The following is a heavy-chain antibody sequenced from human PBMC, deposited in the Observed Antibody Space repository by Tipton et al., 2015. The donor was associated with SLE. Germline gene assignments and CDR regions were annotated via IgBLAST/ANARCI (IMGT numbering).Heavy chain of an antibody. Sequence: QVQLVQSGGGVVQPGRSLRLSCAASGFTFSSYGMHWVRQAPGKGLEWVAVIWYDGSNKYYADSVKGRFTISRDNSKNTLYLQMNSLRAEDTAVYYCARVVGPGFTIFGVATYSGYMDVWGKGTTVTVSS. CDR3: ARVVGPGFTIFGVATYSGYMDV. CDR2: IWYDGSNK. J-gene: IGHJ6*03. D-gene: IGHD3-3*01. CDR1: GFTFSSYG. V-gene: IGHV3-33*01.